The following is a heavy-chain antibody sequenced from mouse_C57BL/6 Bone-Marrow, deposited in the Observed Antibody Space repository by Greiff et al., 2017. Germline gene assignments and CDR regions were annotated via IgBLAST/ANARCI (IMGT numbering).Heavy chain of an antibody. V-gene: IGHV1-74*01. D-gene: IGHD6-1*01. CDR1: GYTFTSYW. CDR3: AIICLPGAMDY. Sequence: VQLQQPGAELVKPGASVKLSCKASGYTFTSYWMHWVKQRPGQGLEWIGRIHPSDSDTNYNQTFKGKATLTVDKSSSTAYMQLSSLESEDSAVYCSAIICLPGAMDYWGQGTSVTVSS. CDR2: IHPSDSDT. J-gene: IGHJ4*01.